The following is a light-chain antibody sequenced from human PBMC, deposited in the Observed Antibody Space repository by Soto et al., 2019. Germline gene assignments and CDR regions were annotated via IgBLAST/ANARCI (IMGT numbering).Light chain of an antibody. J-gene: IGKJ1*01. V-gene: IGKV2-30*01. CDR2: NVS. CDR3: MQDKHWPWT. Sequence: DVVMTQSPVSLPVILGQPASISCRSSQGLVYSDGDTYLNWFQQRPGQSPRRVIYNVSNRDSGGPGRFGGSGSGTDFTLKIRRVEAEDVRLYYCMQDKHWPWTFGQGTKVEIK. CDR1: QGLVYSDGDTY.